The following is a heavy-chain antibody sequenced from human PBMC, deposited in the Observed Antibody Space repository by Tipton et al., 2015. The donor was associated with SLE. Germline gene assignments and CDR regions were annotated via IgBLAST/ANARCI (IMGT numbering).Heavy chain of an antibody. Sequence: TLSLTCTVSGGSVSSSSYYWGWIRQPPGKGLEWLGSIYYSGSTYYNPSLKSRVTISVDTSKNQFSLKLSSVTAADTAVYYCARLGYDFWSGYYSPGYFDYGGQGNLVTVSS. V-gene: IGHV4-39*01. CDR2: IYYSGST. D-gene: IGHD3-3*01. CDR1: GGSVSSSSYY. J-gene: IGHJ4*02. CDR3: ARLGYDFWSGYYSPGYFDY.